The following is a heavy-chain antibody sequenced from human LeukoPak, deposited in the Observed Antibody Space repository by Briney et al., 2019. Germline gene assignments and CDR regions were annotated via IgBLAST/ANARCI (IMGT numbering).Heavy chain of an antibody. D-gene: IGHD2-8*01. J-gene: IGHJ4*02. CDR2: INPSDGGT. Sequence: GASVKVSCKASGYTFTRYYMHWVRQAPGPGLEWMGVINPSDGGTTYAHKFQGRVTMTWDTSTSTVYMELSGLRSEDTAVYYCASNGAGVQASFDYWGQGTLVTVSS. CDR1: GYTFTRYY. CDR3: ASNGAGVQASFDY. V-gene: IGHV1-46*01.